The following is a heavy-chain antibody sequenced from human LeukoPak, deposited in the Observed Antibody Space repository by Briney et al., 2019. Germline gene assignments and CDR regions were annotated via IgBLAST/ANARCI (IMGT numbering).Heavy chain of an antibody. CDR3: AREVGGGASGQ. J-gene: IGHJ4*02. CDR1: GFTVSSNY. CDR2: IYSDGII. Sequence: PGGSLRLSCAASGFTVSSNYMSWVRQVPGKGLEWVSVIYSDGIISYADSVKGRFTISRDNSENTLYLQMNSPRVEDTAVYYCAREVGGGASGQWGQGTLVTVSS. V-gene: IGHV3-66*01. D-gene: IGHD3-16*01.